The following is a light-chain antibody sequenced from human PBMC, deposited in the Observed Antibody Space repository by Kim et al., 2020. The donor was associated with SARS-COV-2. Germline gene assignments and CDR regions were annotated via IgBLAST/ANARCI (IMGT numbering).Light chain of an antibody. CDR3: QQYYSSPYT. CDR1: QSISGW. J-gene: IGKJ2*01. CDR2: DAS. Sequence: SASVGDRVTITCRARQSISGWLAWYQQKPGKAPKLLIHDASILESGVPSTFSGSESGTEFNLTITSLQHDDVATYYCQQYYSSPYTFGHGTKLEI. V-gene: IGKV1-5*01.